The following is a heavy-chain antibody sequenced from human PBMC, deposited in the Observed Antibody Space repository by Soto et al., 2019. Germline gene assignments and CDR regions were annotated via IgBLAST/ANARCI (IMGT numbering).Heavy chain of an antibody. V-gene: IGHV1-18*01. CDR2: INAYNGNT. D-gene: IGHD3-22*01. J-gene: IGHJ6*02. CDR1: GYTFTSYG. CDR3: VRESHWDSHYYYGMDV. Sequence: ASVKVSCKASGYTFTSYGISWVRQAPGQGLEWMGWINAYNGNTNYAQKLQGRVTMTTDTSTSTAYMELRSLRSDDTAVYYCVRESHWDSHYYYGMDVWGQGTTVTVSS.